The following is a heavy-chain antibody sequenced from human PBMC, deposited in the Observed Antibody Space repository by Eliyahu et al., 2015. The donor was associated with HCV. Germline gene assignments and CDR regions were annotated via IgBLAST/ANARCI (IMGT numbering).Heavy chain of an antibody. D-gene: IGHD2-15*01. V-gene: IGHV3-21*01. CDR2: ISSSSSYI. J-gene: IGHJ6*02. Sequence: EVQLVESGGGLVKPGGSLRLSCAASGFTFSSYSMNWVRQAPGKGLEWVSSISSSSSYIYYADSVKGRFTISRDNAKNSLYLQMNSLRAEDTAVYYCARDLDCSGGSCYSYYYYGMDVWGQGTTVTVS. CDR3: ARDLDCSGGSCYSYYYYGMDV. CDR1: GFTFSSYS.